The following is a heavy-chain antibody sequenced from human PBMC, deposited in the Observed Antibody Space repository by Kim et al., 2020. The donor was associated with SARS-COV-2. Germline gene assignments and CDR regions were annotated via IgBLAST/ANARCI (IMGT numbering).Heavy chain of an antibody. CDR2: INTNTGNP. CDR3: AREGGYSRGWNQATS. CDR1: GYSFTSYR. J-gene: IGHJ5*02. D-gene: IGHD6-19*01. Sequence: ASVKVSCKASGYSFTSYRMNWVRQAPGQGLEWMGWINTNTGNPEYAQGFTGRFVFSLDTSVSTAYLQISSLKTEDTAGYYCAREGGYSRGWNQATSWGQGTLVTVSS. V-gene: IGHV7-4-1*02.